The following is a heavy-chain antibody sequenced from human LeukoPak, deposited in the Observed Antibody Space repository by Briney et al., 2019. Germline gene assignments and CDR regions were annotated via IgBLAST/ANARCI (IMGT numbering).Heavy chain of an antibody. V-gene: IGHV1-46*01. D-gene: IGHD3-22*01. Sequence: ASVKVSCKASGYTFTSYYMHWVRQAPGQGLEWMGIINPSGGSTSYAQKFQGRVTMTRDTSTSTVYMELSSLRSEDTAVYYCARAPAYYYDSSGTLYYFDYWGQGTLVTASS. CDR2: INPSGGST. CDR3: ARAPAYYYDSSGTLYYFDY. J-gene: IGHJ4*02. CDR1: GYTFTSYY.